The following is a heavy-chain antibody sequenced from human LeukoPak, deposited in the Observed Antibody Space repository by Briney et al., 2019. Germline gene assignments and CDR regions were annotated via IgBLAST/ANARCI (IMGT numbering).Heavy chain of an antibody. CDR3: TRDSHSRSYDILTGYYNPDYYYMDV. J-gene: IGHJ6*03. D-gene: IGHD3-9*01. Sequence: GESLTLSCPPSGFTLGEYAMSWVRPAPGKGRAWVGFIRSKAYGETTEYAASVKGRFTIPRDDSKSIAYLQMNSLKTEDAAVYYCTRDSHSRSYDILTGYYNPDYYYMDVWGKGTTVTVSS. CDR2: IRSKAYGETT. CDR1: GFTLGEYA. V-gene: IGHV3-49*04.